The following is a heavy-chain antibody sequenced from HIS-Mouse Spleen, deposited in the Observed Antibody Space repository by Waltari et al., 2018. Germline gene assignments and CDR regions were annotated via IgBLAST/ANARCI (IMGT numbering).Heavy chain of an antibody. CDR1: GCSISSRSYY. V-gene: IGHV4-39*07. CDR2: IYYSGST. Sequence: QLQLQESGSGLVKPSETLSLTCTVSGCSISSRSYYWGWIRQPPGKGLEWIGSIYYSGSTYYNPSLKSRVTISVDTSKNQFSLKLSSVTAADTAVYYCAREIPYSSSWYDWYFDLWGRDTLVTVSS. D-gene: IGHD6-13*01. J-gene: IGHJ2*01. CDR3: AREIPYSSSWYDWYFDL.